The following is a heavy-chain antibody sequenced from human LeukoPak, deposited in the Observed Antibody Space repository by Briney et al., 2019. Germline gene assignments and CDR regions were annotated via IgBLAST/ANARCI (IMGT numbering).Heavy chain of an antibody. Sequence: PSETLSLTCTVSRYSISSGYYWGWIRQPPGKGLEWIGNIFYSGSTYYSPSLKSRVTISVDTSKNQFSLKLSSVTAADTAVYYCAGLSGSYTPYYFDYWGQGTLVTVSS. CDR1: RYSISSGYY. J-gene: IGHJ4*02. V-gene: IGHV4-38-2*02. D-gene: IGHD1-26*01. CDR2: IFYSGST. CDR3: AGLSGSYTPYYFDY.